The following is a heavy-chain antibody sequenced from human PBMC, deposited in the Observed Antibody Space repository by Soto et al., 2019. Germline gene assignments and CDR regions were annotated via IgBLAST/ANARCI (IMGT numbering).Heavy chain of an antibody. CDR2: IWYDGSNK. J-gene: IGHJ4*02. Sequence: GSLRLSCAASGFTFSSYGMHWVRQAPGKGLEWVAVIWYDGSNKYYADSVKGRFTISRDNSKNTLYLQMNSLRAEDTAVYYCARDYSGIAAGFWGQGTLVPSPQ. CDR3: ARDYSGIAAGF. V-gene: IGHV3-33*01. D-gene: IGHD6-13*01. CDR1: GFTFSSYG.